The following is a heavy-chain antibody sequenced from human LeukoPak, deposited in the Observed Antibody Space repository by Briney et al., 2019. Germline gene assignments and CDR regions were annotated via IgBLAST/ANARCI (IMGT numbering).Heavy chain of an antibody. Sequence: GGSLRLSCAASGLTFSSYGMHWVRQAPGKGLEWVAFIRYDGSNKYYADSVKGRFTISRDNSKNTLYLQMNSLTAEDTAVYYCAKGAGSSYGMDVWGQGTTVTVSS. CDR1: GLTFSSYG. V-gene: IGHV3-30*02. J-gene: IGHJ6*02. CDR3: AKGAGSSYGMDV. CDR2: IRYDGSNK. D-gene: IGHD6-13*01.